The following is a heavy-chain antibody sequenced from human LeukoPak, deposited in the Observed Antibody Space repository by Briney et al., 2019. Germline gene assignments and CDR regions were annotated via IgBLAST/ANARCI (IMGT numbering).Heavy chain of an antibody. CDR2: IYYSGST. Sequence: SETLSLTCTVSGGSISSYYWSWIRQPPGKGLEWIGSIYYSGSTYYNPSLKSRVTISVDTSKNQFSLKLSSVTAADTAVYYCARRIRGSGKIFDYWGQGTLVTVSS. CDR3: ARRIRGSGKIFDY. J-gene: IGHJ4*02. CDR1: GGSISSYY. D-gene: IGHD3-3*02. V-gene: IGHV4-59*12.